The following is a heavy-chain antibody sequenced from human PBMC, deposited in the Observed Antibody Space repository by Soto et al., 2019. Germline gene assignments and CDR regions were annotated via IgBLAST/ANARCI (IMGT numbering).Heavy chain of an antibody. CDR3: DRLTAKGDSFDY. Sequence: QMQLPETGPGLVKPSQTLSLTYTVSGGSISSVDYYWSWIRKPPGKGLEWIGYIYYSESTHYNPSLKSRVTISVDTSKNQFSVTLSSVTAADTDVYYCDRLTAKGDSFDYWGQGTMVTVSS. V-gene: IGHV4-30-4*01. CDR1: GGSISSVDYY. D-gene: IGHD3-16*01. CDR2: IYYSEST. J-gene: IGHJ4*02.